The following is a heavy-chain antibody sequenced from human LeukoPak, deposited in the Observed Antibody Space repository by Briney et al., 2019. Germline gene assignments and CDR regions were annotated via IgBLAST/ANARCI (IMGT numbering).Heavy chain of an antibody. CDR2: ISWNSGSI. CDR3: AKRVRGSYSD. V-gene: IGHV3-9*01. Sequence: GGSLRLSCAASGFTFDDYAMHWGRQAPGKGLEWVSGISWNSGSIGYADSVKGRFTISRDNAKNSLYLQMNSLRAEDTALYYCAKRVRGSYSDWGQGTLVTVSS. D-gene: IGHD1-26*01. CDR1: GFTFDDYA. J-gene: IGHJ4*02.